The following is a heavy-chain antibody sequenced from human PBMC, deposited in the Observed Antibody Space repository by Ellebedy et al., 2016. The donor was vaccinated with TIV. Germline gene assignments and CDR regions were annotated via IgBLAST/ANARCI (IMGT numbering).Heavy chain of an antibody. J-gene: IGHJ5*01. V-gene: IGHV3-11*01. CDR3: ARSVVPAAIVWFNS. D-gene: IGHD2-2*02. CDR1: GFTFSDYY. Sequence: GGSLRLXCAASGFTFSDYYMSWIRQAPGKGLEWVSYISSSGASVYYADSVKGRFTISRDNANNSLFLQMNSLRAEDTAVYYCARSVVPAAIVWFNSWGQGTLVTVSS. CDR2: ISSSGASV.